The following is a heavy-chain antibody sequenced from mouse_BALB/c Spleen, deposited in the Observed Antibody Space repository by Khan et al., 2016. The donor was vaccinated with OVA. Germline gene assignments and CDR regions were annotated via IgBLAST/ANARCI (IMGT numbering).Heavy chain of an antibody. V-gene: IGHV2-6-7*01. Sequence: QVQLKQSGPGLVAPSQSLSITCTVSGFSLTGYGVNWVRQPPGKGLEWLGMIWGDGSTDYNSALKSRLSISKDNSKSQVFLKMNSPQTADTARYYLARAYYGNYREAMGYWGQGTSVTVSS. CDR1: GFSLTGYG. D-gene: IGHD2-10*01. CDR3: ARAYYGNYREAMGY. J-gene: IGHJ4*01. CDR2: IWGDGST.